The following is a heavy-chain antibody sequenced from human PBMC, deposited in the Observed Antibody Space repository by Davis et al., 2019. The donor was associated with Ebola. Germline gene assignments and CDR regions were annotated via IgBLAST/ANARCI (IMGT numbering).Heavy chain of an antibody. V-gene: IGHV3-74*01. CDR3: LRDSGYYSHDY. CDR2: IDPDGTGT. J-gene: IGHJ4*01. Sequence: GESLKISFAASGFTFSNFHIHWVRQTPGKGLVWVARIDPDGTGTNYADSVKGRFTISRDNAKNTLSLQMNSLRVEDTAVYYCLRDSGYYSHDYWGHGTLVTVSS. D-gene: IGHD5-12*01. CDR1: GFTFSNFH.